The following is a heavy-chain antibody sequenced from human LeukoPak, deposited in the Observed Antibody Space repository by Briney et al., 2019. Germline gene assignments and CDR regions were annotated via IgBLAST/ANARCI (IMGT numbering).Heavy chain of an antibody. V-gene: IGHV4-34*01. CDR3: ARHLVYNGSGKLDY. D-gene: IGHD3-10*01. CDR2: INHSGST. J-gene: IGHJ4*02. CDR1: GGSFSGYY. Sequence: PSETLSLTCAVYGGSFSGYYWSWIRQPPGKGLEWIGEINHSGSTNYNPSLKSRVTISVDTSKNQFSLKLSSVTAADTAVYYCARHLVYNGSGKLDYWGQGTLVTVSS.